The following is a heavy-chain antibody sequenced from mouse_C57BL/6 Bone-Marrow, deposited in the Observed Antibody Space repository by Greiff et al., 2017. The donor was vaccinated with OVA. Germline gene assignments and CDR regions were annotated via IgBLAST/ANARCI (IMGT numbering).Heavy chain of an antibody. CDR2: IYPRDGST. D-gene: IGHD2-3*01. V-gene: IGHV1-85*01. CDR1: GYTFTSYD. J-gene: IGHJ3*01. Sequence: QVQLKESGPELVKPGASVKLSCKASGYTFTSYDINWVKQRPGQGLEWIGWIYPRDGSTKYNEKFKGKATLTVDTSSSTAYMELHSLTSEDSAVYFCARDRFYDGYYGFAYWGQGTLVTVSA. CDR3: ARDRFYDGYYGFAY.